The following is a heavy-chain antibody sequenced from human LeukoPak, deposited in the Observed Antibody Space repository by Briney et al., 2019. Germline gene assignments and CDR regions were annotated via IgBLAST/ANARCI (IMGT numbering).Heavy chain of an antibody. V-gene: IGHV3-48*03. J-gene: IGHJ5*02. D-gene: IGHD3-22*01. CDR1: GFTFSSYE. Sequence: GGSLRLSCAASGFTFSSYEVNWVRQAPGKGLEWVSYISSSGSNIYYADFVKGRFTISRDNAKNSLYLQMNSLRAEDTAVYYCARDPNYYDSRGNWFDPWGQGTLVTVSS. CDR2: ISSSGSNI. CDR3: ARDPNYYDSRGNWFDP.